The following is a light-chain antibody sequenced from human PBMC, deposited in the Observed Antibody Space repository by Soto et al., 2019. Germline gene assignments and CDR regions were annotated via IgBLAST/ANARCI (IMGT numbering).Light chain of an antibody. Sequence: VLSQPPSASGSPGQSVTISCTGSSSDVGGYNFVSWYQHLPGKAPKLMIYEVIQRPSGVPDRFSGSKSGNTASLTVSGLQAEDEADYYCSSYAGSDNFVLFGGGTKVTVL. CDR2: EVI. CDR1: SSDVGGYNF. CDR3: SSYAGSDNFVL. V-gene: IGLV2-8*01. J-gene: IGLJ2*01.